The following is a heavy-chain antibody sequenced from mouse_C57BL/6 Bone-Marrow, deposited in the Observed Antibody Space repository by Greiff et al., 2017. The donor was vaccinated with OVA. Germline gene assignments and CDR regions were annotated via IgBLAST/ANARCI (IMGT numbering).Heavy chain of an antibody. J-gene: IGHJ4*01. CDR2: ISDGGSYT. CDR1: GFTFSSYA. V-gene: IGHV5-4*01. D-gene: IGHD1-1*02. CDR3: ARDRGLWY. Sequence: EVQGVESGGGLVKPGGSLKLSCAASGFTFSSYAMSWVRQTPEKRLEWVATISDGGSYTYYPDNVKGRFTISRDNAKNNLYLQMSHLKSEDTAMYYCARDRGLWYWGQGTSVTVSS.